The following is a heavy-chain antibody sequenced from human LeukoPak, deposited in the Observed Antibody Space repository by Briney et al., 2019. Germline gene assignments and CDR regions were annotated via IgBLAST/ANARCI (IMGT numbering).Heavy chain of an antibody. D-gene: IGHD2-15*01. J-gene: IGHJ4*02. CDR3: TTNRPHCSGGSCSDY. V-gene: IGHV3-15*05. CDR2: IKSETDGGAT. Sequence: GGSLRLSCVASGFTFSNAWISWVRQAPGKGLEWVGRIKSETDGGATAYAAPVKGRFTISRDDSENTLYLQMNSLKTEDTALYYCTTNRPHCSGGSCSDYWGQGTLVTVSS. CDR1: GFTFSNAW.